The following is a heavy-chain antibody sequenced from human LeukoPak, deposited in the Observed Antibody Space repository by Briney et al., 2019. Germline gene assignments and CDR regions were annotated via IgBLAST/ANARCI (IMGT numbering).Heavy chain of an antibody. CDR1: GGFISSYY. D-gene: IGHD1-26*01. CDR2: IYYSGST. CDR3: ARDGLRGSYSYNWFDP. V-gene: IGHV4-59*01. Sequence: SETLSLTCTVSGGFISSYYWSWIRQPPGKGLEWIGYIYYSGSTNYNPSLKSRVTISVDTSKNQFSLKLSSVTAADTAVYYCARDGLRGSYSYNWFDPWGQGTLVTVSS. J-gene: IGHJ5*02.